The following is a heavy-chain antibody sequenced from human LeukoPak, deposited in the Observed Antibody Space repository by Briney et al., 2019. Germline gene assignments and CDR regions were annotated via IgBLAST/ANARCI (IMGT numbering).Heavy chain of an antibody. J-gene: IGHJ4*02. CDR1: GFTFSNYW. V-gene: IGHV3-7*01. CDR3: AKDDRWLQFCC. CDR2: IKQDGSEK. Sequence: GGSLRLSCAASGFTFSNYWMSWVRQAPGKGLEWVANIKQDGSEKYYVDSVKGRFTISRDNVKNALYVQMNSLRADDTAVYYCAKDDRWLQFCCWGQGTLVTVSA. D-gene: IGHD5-24*01.